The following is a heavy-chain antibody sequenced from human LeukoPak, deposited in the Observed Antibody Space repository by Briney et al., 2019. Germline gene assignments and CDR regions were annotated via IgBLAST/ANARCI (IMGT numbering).Heavy chain of an antibody. Sequence: ASVKVSCKASGYTFTGYYMDWVRQAPGQGLEWMGWINPNSGGTNYAQKFQGRVTMTRDTSISTAYMELSRLRSDDTAVYYCARDDTDIVVVPAAARPLWFDPWGQGTLVTVSS. CDR3: ARDDTDIVVVPAAARPLWFDP. CDR2: INPNSGGT. D-gene: IGHD2-2*01. J-gene: IGHJ5*02. CDR1: GYTFTGYY. V-gene: IGHV1-2*02.